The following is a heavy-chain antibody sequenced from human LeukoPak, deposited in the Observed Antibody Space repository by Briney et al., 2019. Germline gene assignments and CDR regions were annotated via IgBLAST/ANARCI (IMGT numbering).Heavy chain of an antibody. J-gene: IGHJ4*02. CDR3: ARKSAVRKTSEFDY. D-gene: IGHD2-2*01. V-gene: IGHV1-2*02. Sequence: ASVKVSCKASGYTFSDYYINWVRQAPGQGLEWMGWINFNSGGTKFAQKFQGRVTMTRGTTISTAYMELSSLRSDDTAVYYCARKSAVRKTSEFDYWGQGTLVTVSS. CDR2: INFNSGGT. CDR1: GYTFSDYY.